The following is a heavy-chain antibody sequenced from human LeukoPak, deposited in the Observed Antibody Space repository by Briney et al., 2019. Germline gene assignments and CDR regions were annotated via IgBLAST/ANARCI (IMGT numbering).Heavy chain of an antibody. J-gene: IGHJ4*02. Sequence: RASVTVSCKASGYKFDDYYINWVRQTPGQGYEWLGWINVASGDTRFAQRFQDRVALTRDTSINTAYMDLRSLTSDDTAIYYCARELFRHYEWSQRAFDFWGQGTLVTVSS. D-gene: IGHD3-16*01. CDR2: INVASGDT. V-gene: IGHV1-2*02. CDR1: GYKFDDYY. CDR3: ARELFRHYEWSQRAFDF.